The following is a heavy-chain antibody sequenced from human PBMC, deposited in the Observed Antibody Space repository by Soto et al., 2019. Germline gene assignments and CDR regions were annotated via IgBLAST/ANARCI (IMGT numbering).Heavy chain of an antibody. CDR3: ARGARYYFDSSGYWY. CDR2: IIPIFGTA. J-gene: IGHJ4*02. V-gene: IGHV1-69*01. CDR1: GGTFSSYA. D-gene: IGHD3-22*01. Sequence: QVQLVQSGAEVKKPGSSVKVSCKASGGTFSSYAISWVRQAPGQGLEGMGGIIPIFGTANYAQKFQGRVTITADESTSTAYMELSSLRSEDTAVYSCARGARYYFDSSGYWYWGQGTLVTVSS.